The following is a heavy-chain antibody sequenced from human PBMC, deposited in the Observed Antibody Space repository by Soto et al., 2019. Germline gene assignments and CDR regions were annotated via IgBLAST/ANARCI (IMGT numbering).Heavy chain of an antibody. V-gene: IGHV4-59*01. Sequence: SETLSLTCTVSGGSISSYYWSWIRQPPGKGLEWIGYIYYSGSTNYNPSLKSRVTISVDTSKNQFSLKLSSVTAADTAVYYCASQSREGYRAAYYYGMDVWGQGTTVTVSS. CDR3: ASQSREGYRAAYYYGMDV. CDR1: GGSISSYY. CDR2: IYYSGST. J-gene: IGHJ6*02. D-gene: IGHD4-4*01.